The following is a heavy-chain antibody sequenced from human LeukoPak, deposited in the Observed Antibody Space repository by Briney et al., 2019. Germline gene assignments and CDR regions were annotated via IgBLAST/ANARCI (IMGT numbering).Heavy chain of an antibody. V-gene: IGHV3-30*01. Sequence: GGSLRLSCAASGFTFSSYAMHWVRQAPGKGLEWVAAISYDGSNKYYADSVKGRFTISRDNSKNTLYLQMNSLRAEDTAVYYCARVEDGYNIDYWGQGTLVTVSS. D-gene: IGHD5-24*01. CDR3: ARVEDGYNIDY. CDR1: GFTFSSYA. CDR2: ISYDGSNK. J-gene: IGHJ4*02.